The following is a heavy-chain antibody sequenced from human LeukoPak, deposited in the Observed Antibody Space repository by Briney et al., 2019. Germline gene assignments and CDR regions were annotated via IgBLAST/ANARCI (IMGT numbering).Heavy chain of an antibody. J-gene: IGHJ4*02. D-gene: IGHD2-2*01. CDR2: INHSGST. CDR1: GGSISSSSYY. V-gene: IGHV4-39*07. CDR3: ARGQGGCSSTSCYLAY. Sequence: SETLSLTCTVSGGSISSSSYYWGWIRQPPGKGLEWIGEINHSGSTNYNPSLKSRVTISVDTSKNQFSLKLSSVTAADTAVYYCARGQGGCSSTSCYLAYWGQGTLVTVSS.